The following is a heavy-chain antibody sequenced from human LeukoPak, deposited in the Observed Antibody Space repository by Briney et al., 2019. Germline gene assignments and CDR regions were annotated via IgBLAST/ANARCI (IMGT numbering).Heavy chain of an antibody. J-gene: IGHJ4*02. Sequence: SQTLSLTCTVSGGSISSYYWSWIRQPAGKGLEWIGRIYTSGSTNYNPSLKSRVTMSVDTSKNQFSLKLSSVTAADTAVYYCARASRNYYDSSGYYYPHYYFDYWGQGTLVTVSS. D-gene: IGHD3-22*01. CDR1: GGSISSYY. CDR2: IYTSGST. V-gene: IGHV4-4*07. CDR3: ARASRNYYDSSGYYYPHYYFDY.